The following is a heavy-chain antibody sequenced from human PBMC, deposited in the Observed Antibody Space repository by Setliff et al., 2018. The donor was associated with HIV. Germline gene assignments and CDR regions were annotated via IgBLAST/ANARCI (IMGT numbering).Heavy chain of an antibody. J-gene: IGHJ4*02. Sequence: LTCTVSGDFMFRPNYYLSWIRQPAGRGLEWLGHIYASGSANLHPFFRSRVTISDDTSKNQFSLTLASVTVADTAVYYCARDRFGVPGDSWGQGMLVTVSS. V-gene: IGHV4-61*09. D-gene: IGHD3-16*01. CDR1: GDFMFRPNYY. CDR3: ARDRFGVPGDS. CDR2: IYASGSA.